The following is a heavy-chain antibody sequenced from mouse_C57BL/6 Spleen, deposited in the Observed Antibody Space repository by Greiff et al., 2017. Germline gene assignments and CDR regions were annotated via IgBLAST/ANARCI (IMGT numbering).Heavy chain of an antibody. CDR1: GYAFTNYL. J-gene: IGHJ3*01. D-gene: IGHD1-3*01. V-gene: IGHV1-54*01. Sequence: VKLQESGAELVRPGTSVKVSCKASGYAFTNYLIEWVKQRPGQGLEWIGVINPGSGGTNYNEKFKGKATLTADKSSSTAYMQLSSLTSEDSAVYFCARNNAQGFAYWGQGTLVTVSA. CDR3: ARNNAQGFAY. CDR2: INPGSGGT.